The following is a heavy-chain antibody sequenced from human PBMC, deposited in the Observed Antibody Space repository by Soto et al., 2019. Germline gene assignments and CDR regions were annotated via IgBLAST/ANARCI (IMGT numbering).Heavy chain of an antibody. V-gene: IGHV3-23*01. Sequence: LRLSCEASGFTFINYAMSWVRQAPGKGLEWVASISDTGGDSYYADSMDGRFTISRDNSKNTLYLQINSLRAEDTAVYYCVRDLYRSATMPCLDHWGQGTLVTVSS. J-gene: IGHJ4*02. CDR3: VRDLYRSATMPCLDH. D-gene: IGHD1-1*01. CDR1: GFTFINYA. CDR2: ISDTGGDS.